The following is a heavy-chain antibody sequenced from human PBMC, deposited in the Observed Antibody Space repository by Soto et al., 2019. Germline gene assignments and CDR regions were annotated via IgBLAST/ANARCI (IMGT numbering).Heavy chain of an antibody. D-gene: IGHD3-22*01. V-gene: IGHV4-31*03. Sequence: SETVSLTCTVSGVSINTGGYYWSWIRQLPGKGLEWIGYIYYSGTTYYNSSLRSRVTISVDTSQNRFSLKMTSVTAADTAMYYCAYYYDTSAYFDHWGQGTLVTVSS. J-gene: IGHJ4*02. CDR1: GVSINTGGYY. CDR2: IYYSGTT. CDR3: AYYYDTSAYFDH.